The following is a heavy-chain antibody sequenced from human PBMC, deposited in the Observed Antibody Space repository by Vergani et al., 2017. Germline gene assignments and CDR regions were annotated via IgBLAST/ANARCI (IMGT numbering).Heavy chain of an antibody. CDR3: ARVHCSSTSCYDYYYYMDV. CDR1: GGSFSGYY. J-gene: IGHJ6*03. Sequence: QVQLQQWGAGLLKPSETLSLTCAVYGGSFSGYYWSWIRQPPGKGLEWIGEINHSGSTNYNPSLKSRVTISVDTSKKQFSLKLSSVTAADTAVYYCARVHCSSTSCYDYYYYMDVWGKGTTVTVSS. D-gene: IGHD2-2*01. CDR2: INHSGST. V-gene: IGHV4-34*01.